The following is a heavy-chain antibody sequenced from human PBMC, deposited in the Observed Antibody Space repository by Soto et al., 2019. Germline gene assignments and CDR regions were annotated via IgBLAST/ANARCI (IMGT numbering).Heavy chain of an antibody. CDR3: VRTGWNPPDC. Sequence: EVQLVESGGGLVQPGGSLRLSCAVSGFTFNRHWMSWVRQTPGKGLEWVASIKEDGSEKSYVDSVKGRFTISRDNAKNSLFLQMNSLRVEDTAVYYCVRTGWNPPDCWCQVTLVPVSS. CDR2: IKEDGSEK. J-gene: IGHJ4*02. CDR1: GFTFNRHW. V-gene: IGHV3-7*01. D-gene: IGHD1-1*01.